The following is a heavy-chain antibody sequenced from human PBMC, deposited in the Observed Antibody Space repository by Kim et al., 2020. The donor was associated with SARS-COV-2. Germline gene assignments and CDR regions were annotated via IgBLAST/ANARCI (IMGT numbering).Heavy chain of an antibody. CDR2: ISYDGKNE. V-gene: IGHV3-30*18. D-gene: IGHD4-4*01. J-gene: IGHJ4*02. CDR1: GFTFSTYG. CDR3: AKGGLHDFNNLPFDY. Sequence: GGSLRLSCAASGFTFSTYGMHWVRQAPGKGLESVAVISYDGKNEYYADSVKGRFTISRDNSKNTMYLQMNTLRDEDTALYYCAKGGLHDFNNLPFDYWGQGTLVTVSS.